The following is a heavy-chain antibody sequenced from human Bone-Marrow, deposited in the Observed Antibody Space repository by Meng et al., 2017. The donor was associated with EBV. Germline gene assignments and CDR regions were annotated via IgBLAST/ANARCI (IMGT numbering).Heavy chain of an antibody. V-gene: IGHV1-3*01. CDR2: INVGNGDT. CDR3: ARDSTGDSRRFDP. Sequence: QVQRVQSGAEGKKPGASVKVSCEASGYTFTSYAMHWVRQAPGQRLEWMGWINVGNGDTKYSQKFHGRVTITRDTSATTAYMELSSLTSEDTAVYYCARDSTGDSRRFDPWGQGTLVTVSS. J-gene: IGHJ5*02. D-gene: IGHD3-22*01. CDR1: GYTFTSYA.